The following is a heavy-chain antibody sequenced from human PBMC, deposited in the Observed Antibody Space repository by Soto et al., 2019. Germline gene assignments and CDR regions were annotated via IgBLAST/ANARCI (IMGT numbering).Heavy chain of an antibody. CDR2: FDPEDGET. D-gene: IGHD1-26*01. J-gene: IGHJ6*03. Sequence: ASAKVSCKVSGYTLTELSMHWARQAPGKGLEWMGGFDPEDGETIYAQKFQGRVTMTEDTSTDTAYMELSSLRSEDTAVYYCATVGFLRATTYYYYYMDVWGKGTTVTVSS. CDR1: GYTLTELS. V-gene: IGHV1-24*01. CDR3: ATVGFLRATTYYYYYMDV.